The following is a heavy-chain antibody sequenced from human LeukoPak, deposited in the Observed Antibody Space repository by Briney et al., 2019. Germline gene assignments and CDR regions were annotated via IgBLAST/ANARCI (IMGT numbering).Heavy chain of an antibody. J-gene: IGHJ4*01. Sequence: SETLSLTCTVSGGSVTSGNYYWNWIRQPAGKGLEWIGRIYTNGGASYNPSLKSRVTISIDASKNQFSLKLSSVTAADTAVYYWAKGAPGYWGQGILVTVSS. CDR2: IYTNGGA. CDR3: AKGAPGY. V-gene: IGHV4-61*02. CDR1: GGSVTSGNYY. D-gene: IGHD3-16*01.